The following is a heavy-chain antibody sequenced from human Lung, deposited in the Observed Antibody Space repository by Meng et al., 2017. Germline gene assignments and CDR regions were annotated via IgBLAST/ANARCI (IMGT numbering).Heavy chain of an antibody. CDR1: GGSISSSNW. CDR3: ARGLGEAVVPRTMFDY. CDR2: IYHSGGT. J-gene: IGHJ4*02. Sequence: QGPMQESGPGLVKPSGTLSLTCGVSGGSISSSNWWSWVRQPPGKGLEWIGEIYHSGGTKYNPSLKSRVTISVDKSKNQFSLKLSSVTAADTAVYYCARGLGEAVVPRTMFDYWGQGTLVTVSS. V-gene: IGHV4-4*02. D-gene: IGHD2-2*01.